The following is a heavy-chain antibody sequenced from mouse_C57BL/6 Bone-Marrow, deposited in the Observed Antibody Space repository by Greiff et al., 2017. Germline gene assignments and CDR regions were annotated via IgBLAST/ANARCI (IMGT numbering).Heavy chain of an antibody. CDR2: FYPGSGNT. CDR1: GYTFTEYT. V-gene: IGHV1-62-2*01. D-gene: IGHD2-3*01. CDR3: ARKDYDPDY. Sequence: QVQLQQSGAELVKPGASVKLSCKASGYTFTEYTIHWVKQRSGQGLEWIGWFYPGSGNTKYNEKFKGKSTLTVDTSSSTAYLQLSSLTSEDSAVYFCARKDYDPDYWGQGTTLTVSS. J-gene: IGHJ2*01.